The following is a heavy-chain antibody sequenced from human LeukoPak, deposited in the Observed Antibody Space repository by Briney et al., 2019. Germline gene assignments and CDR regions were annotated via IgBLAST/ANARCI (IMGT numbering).Heavy chain of an antibody. CDR1: GDSINSRSYY. D-gene: IGHD1-26*01. CDR2: IYHSEST. V-gene: IGHV4-39*07. J-gene: IGHJ3*02. Sequence: SETLSLTCTVSGDSINSRSYYWAWIRQPPGKGLEWIGSIYHSESTYYNPSLKSRVTISLDTSKNQFSLKLSSVTAADTAVYYCARYEWELLTSAFDIWGQGTMVTVSS. CDR3: ARYEWELLTSAFDI.